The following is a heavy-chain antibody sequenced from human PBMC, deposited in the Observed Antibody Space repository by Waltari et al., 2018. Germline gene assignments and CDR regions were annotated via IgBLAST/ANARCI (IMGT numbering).Heavy chain of an antibody. Sequence: EVQLLESGGGLVQPGGSLRLSCAASGFTLSSYAMSWVRQAPGKGLAWVSSISAGGGTTYSADSVKGRFTISRDNSKNTLYLQMNSLRADDTAVYYCAKDRGYFDWLILDYWGQGTLVTVSS. CDR3: AKDRGYFDWLILDY. J-gene: IGHJ4*02. CDR1: GFTLSSYA. CDR2: ISAGGGTT. D-gene: IGHD3-9*01. V-gene: IGHV3-23*01.